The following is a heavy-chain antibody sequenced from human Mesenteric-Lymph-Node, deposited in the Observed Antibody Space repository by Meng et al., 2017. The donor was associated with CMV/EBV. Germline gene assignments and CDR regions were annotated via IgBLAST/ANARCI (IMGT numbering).Heavy chain of an antibody. CDR1: GFTFSSYW. V-gene: IGHV3-7*01. D-gene: IGHD3-3*01. J-gene: IGHJ4*02. CDR2: IKQDGSEK. CDR3: ARDPYYDFWSGGGYFDY. Sequence: GESLKISCAASGFTFSSYWMSWVRQAPGKGLEWVANIKQDGSEKYYVDSVKGRFTISRDNAKNSLYLQMNSLRAEDTAVYYCARDPYYDFWSGGGYFDYWGQGTLVTVSS.